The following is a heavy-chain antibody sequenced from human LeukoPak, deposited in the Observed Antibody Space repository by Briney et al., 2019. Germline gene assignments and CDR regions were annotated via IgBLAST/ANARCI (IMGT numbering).Heavy chain of an antibody. V-gene: IGHV3-15*01. CDR1: GFTFNNAW. Sequence: GGSLRLSCAASGFTFNNAWMNWVRQAPGKGLEWVGRIKSKTDGGTTDYAAPVEGRFIISRDDSKNTLYLQMSTLKSEDTAIYYCTTDGVTVTGSPVFWGPGTLVTVSS. CDR2: IKSKTDGGTT. J-gene: IGHJ4*02. D-gene: IGHD6-19*01. CDR3: TTDGVTVTGSPVF.